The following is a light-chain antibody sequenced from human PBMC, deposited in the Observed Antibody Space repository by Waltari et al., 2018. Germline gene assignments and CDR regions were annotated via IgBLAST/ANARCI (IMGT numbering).Light chain of an antibody. Sequence: QSALTQPASRSGSPGPSITIPCTGTSSDVGGYNYVPWYQQHPGKAPKLMIYDVSNRPSGVSNRFSGSKSGNTASLTISGLQAEDEADYYCSSYTSSSTVVFGGGTKLTVL. V-gene: IGLV2-14*03. J-gene: IGLJ2*01. CDR2: DVS. CDR3: SSYTSSSTVV. CDR1: SSDVGGYNY.